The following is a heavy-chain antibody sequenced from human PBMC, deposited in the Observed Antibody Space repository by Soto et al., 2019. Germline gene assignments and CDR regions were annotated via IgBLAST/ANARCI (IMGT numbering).Heavy chain of an antibody. Sequence: SVKVSCKASGGTFSSYAISWVRQAPGQGLEWMGGIIPIFGTANYAQKFQGRVTITADKSTSTAYMELSSLRSEDTAVYYCAREDYYDSSGQGYFQHWGQGTLVTVSS. CDR3: AREDYYDSSGQGYFQH. CDR2: IIPIFGTA. D-gene: IGHD3-22*01. J-gene: IGHJ1*01. V-gene: IGHV1-69*06. CDR1: GGTFSSYA.